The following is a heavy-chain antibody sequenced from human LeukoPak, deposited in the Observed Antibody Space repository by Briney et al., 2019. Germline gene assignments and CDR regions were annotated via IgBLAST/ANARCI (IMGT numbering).Heavy chain of an antibody. CDR3: ARDGYYDILTGYYDSSDDAFDI. D-gene: IGHD3-9*01. J-gene: IGHJ3*02. V-gene: IGHV3-74*01. CDR1: GFTFSSYW. Sequence: PGGSLRLSCAASGFTFSSYWMHWVRQAPGKGLVWVSRINTDGSRTSYADSVKGRFTISRDNAKNTLYLQMNSLRAEDTAVYYCARDGYYDILTGYYDSSDDAFDIWGQGTMVTVSS. CDR2: INTDGSRT.